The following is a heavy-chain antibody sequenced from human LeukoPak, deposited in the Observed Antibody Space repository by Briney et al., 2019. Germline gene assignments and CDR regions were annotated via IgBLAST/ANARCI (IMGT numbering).Heavy chain of an antibody. V-gene: IGHV1-2*02. J-gene: IGHJ4*02. Sequence: GASVKVSCKASGYTFTGYYMHWVRQAPGQGLEWMGWINPNSGGTNYAQKFQGRVTMTRDTSISTAYMELSRLRSDDTAVYYCARDRSTVTTANDYWGQGTLVTVSS. D-gene: IGHD4-17*01. CDR3: ARDRSTVTTANDY. CDR2: INPNSGGT. CDR1: GYTFTGYY.